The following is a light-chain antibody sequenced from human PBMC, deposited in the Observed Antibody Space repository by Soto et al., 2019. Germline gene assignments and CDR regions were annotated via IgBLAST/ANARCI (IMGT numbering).Light chain of an antibody. V-gene: IGKV3D-20*02. J-gene: IGKJ5*01. CDR3: QHRSNWIT. CDR1: QSVTSSY. CDR2: GAS. Sequence: GVKKSPGTVSLSKGERATLSCSACQSVTSSYLGWYQQKPGQAPRLLMYGASIRTSGIPDRFSGIGSGTDFTLTISSLDPEDFAVYYCQHRSNWITFGQGTLLDIK.